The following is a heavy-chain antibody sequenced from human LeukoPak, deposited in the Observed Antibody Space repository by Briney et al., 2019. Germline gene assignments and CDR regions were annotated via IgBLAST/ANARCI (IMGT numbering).Heavy chain of an antibody. Sequence: TSETLSLTCAVYGGSFSGYYWSWIRQPPGKGLEWIGEINHSGSTNYSPSLKSRVTISVDTSKNQFSLKLSSVTAADTAVYYCAIEAAAGNYFDYWGQGTLVTVSS. J-gene: IGHJ4*02. CDR3: AIEAAAGNYFDY. D-gene: IGHD6-13*01. CDR2: INHSGST. V-gene: IGHV4-34*01. CDR1: GGSFSGYY.